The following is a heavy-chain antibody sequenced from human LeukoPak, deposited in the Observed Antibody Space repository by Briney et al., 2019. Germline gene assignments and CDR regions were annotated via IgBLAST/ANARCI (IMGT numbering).Heavy chain of an antibody. J-gene: IGHJ2*01. V-gene: IGHV3-53*01. CDR2: IYSGGTT. D-gene: IGHD3-10*01. CDR1: GFSVSTKY. Sequence: GVSLRLSCAASGFSVSTKYMNWVRQAPGKGLEWASIIYSGGTTYYGESVEGRFTISRDTSKNTVFLQMNSLRVEDTAVYYCARLGDHYHWNLDLWGRGTLVTVSS. CDR3: ARLGDHYHWNLDL.